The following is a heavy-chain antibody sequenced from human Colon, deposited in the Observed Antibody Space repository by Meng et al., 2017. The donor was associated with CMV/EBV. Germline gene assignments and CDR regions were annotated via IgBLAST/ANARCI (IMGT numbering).Heavy chain of an antibody. CDR1: GGSFSGYY. CDR3: ARSVGGVRGVKGLTFWLDP. CDR2: IYHSEST. D-gene: IGHD3-10*01. Sequence: SETLSLTCAVYGGSFSGYYWSWIRQPPGKGLEWIGEIYHSESTNYNPSLKSRVTISVDTSKNQFSLKLNSVTAADTAVYYCARSVGGVRGVKGLTFWLDPWGQGTLVTVSS. V-gene: IGHV4-34*01. J-gene: IGHJ5*02.